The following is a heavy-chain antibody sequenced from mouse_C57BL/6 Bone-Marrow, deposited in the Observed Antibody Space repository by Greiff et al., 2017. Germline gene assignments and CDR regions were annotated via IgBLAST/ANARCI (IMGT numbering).Heavy chain of an antibody. CDR2: IYPRSGNT. CDR1: GYTFTSYG. D-gene: IGHD1-1*01. J-gene: IGHJ2*01. Sequence: QVQLQQSGAELARPGASVKLSCKASGYTFTSYGISWVKQRTGQGLEWIGEIYPRSGNTYYNEKFKGKATLTADKSSSTAYMGLRSLTSEDSAVYFCAREGTTVGYFDYWGQGTTLTVSS. V-gene: IGHV1-81*01. CDR3: AREGTTVGYFDY.